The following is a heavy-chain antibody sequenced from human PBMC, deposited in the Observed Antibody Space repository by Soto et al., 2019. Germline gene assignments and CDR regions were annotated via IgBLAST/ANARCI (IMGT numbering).Heavy chain of an antibody. V-gene: IGHV4-61*03. D-gene: IGHD6-13*01. Sequence: QVQLQESGPGLVKPSETLSLTCTVSGVSVTSGSYYWSWIRQPPGGGVEWIGYIHYTGRISYKPSLRSGVPISIGTSEKLFFLRFISVSDEDTAVYYCAWDFRGLGIGRPFHYWGQGTLVDVSS. CDR2: IHYTGRI. CDR3: AWDFRGLGIGRPFHY. CDR1: GVSVTSGSYY. J-gene: IGHJ4*02.